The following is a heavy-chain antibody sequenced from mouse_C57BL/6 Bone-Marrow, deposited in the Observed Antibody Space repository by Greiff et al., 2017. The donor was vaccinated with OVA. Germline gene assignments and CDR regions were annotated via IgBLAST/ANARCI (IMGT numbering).Heavy chain of an antibody. D-gene: IGHD1-1*02. CDR2: IDPENGDT. V-gene: IGHV14-4*01. CDR3: TTLGGGSYWYFVV. CDR1: GFNIKDDY. Sequence: VQLQQSGAELVRPGASVKLSCTASGFNIKDDYMHWVKQRPEQGLEWIGWIDPENGDTEYASKFQGKATITADTSSNTAYLQLSSLTSEDTAVYSGTTLGGGSYWYFVVWGTGTPVPVSS. J-gene: IGHJ1*03.